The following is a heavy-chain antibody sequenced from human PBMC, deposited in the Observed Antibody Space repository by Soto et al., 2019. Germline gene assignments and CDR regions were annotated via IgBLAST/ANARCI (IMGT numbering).Heavy chain of an antibody. CDR3: ARVDPRGVGVDRDY. D-gene: IGHD1-26*01. CDR2: LSGVYGQT. V-gene: IGHV1-18*01. Sequence: QVQLVQSGHEVKNPGASVKVSCKASGNTFASHGFSWVRQAPGQGLEWMGWLSGVYGQTHYALQFQGRVTLTTDTSTSTGYMELMSLRSDDTAVYFCARVDPRGVGVDRDYCGQGTLVTVSS. J-gene: IGHJ4*02. CDR1: GNTFASHG.